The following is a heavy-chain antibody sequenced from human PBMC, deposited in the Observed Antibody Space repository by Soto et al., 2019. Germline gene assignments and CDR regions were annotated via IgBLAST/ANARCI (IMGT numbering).Heavy chain of an antibody. Sequence: QITLKESGPPLLKPTQTLTLTCSFSGFSLSTSGVGVGWIRQPSGKALEWLALIYWDDDKRYSPSLKSRLTITTDTSKSQVVLIMTNMDSVDTATYYCAHSSGRDNCRGATGYYFDYGGQGTLVTVSS. J-gene: IGHJ4*02. CDR2: IYWDDDK. D-gene: IGHD2-15*01. CDR1: GFSLSTSGVG. CDR3: AHSSGRDNCRGATGYYFDY. V-gene: IGHV2-5*02.